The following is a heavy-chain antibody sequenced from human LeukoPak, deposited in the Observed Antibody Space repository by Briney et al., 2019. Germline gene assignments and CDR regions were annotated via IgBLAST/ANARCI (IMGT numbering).Heavy chain of an antibody. D-gene: IGHD5-18*01. CDR3: ARGSVQLWLRDTYYYMDV. Sequence: QSGGSLRLSCAASGFTFDDYAMNWVRQVPGRGLEWVSGINWNGRITEYADSVKGRFTISRQNTKNSLYLYMNNLGGEDTALYFCARGSVQLWLRDTYYYMDVWGKGTTVTVSS. CDR1: GFTFDDYA. V-gene: IGHV3-20*04. CDR2: INWNGRIT. J-gene: IGHJ6*03.